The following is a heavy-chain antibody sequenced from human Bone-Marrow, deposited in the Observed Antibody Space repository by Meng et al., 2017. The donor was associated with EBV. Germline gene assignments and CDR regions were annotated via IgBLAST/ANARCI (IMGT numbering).Heavy chain of an antibody. J-gene: IGHJ5*02. Sequence: RREAGPGQVNPSETLSLTCTFSGDSISSFYYWGCIRQPPGRGLEWIGSVHYTGSTYYSPSLKSRVTVSVDTSKNQFSLRLTSVTAADTAVYYCARPFPSWQSPRLDPFGAWGQGTLVTVSS. V-gene: IGHV4-39*01. CDR3: ARPFPSWQSPRLDPFGA. CDR2: VHYTGST. D-gene: IGHD6-19*01. CDR1: GDSISSFYY.